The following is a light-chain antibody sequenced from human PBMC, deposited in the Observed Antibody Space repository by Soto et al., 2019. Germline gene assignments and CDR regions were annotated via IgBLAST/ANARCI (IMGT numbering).Light chain of an antibody. CDR3: QRCDNARRIT. Sequence: DIQMTQSPSSLSASLGDTVTITCRVSQGIRNYLAWYQQKPGKAPKLLIYAASTLQSGVPSRFSGSGSGTDFTLTIRCLQTEDVATYYCQRCDNARRITFGQGTRLEIK. J-gene: IGKJ5*01. CDR2: AAS. CDR1: QGIRNY. V-gene: IGKV1-27*01.